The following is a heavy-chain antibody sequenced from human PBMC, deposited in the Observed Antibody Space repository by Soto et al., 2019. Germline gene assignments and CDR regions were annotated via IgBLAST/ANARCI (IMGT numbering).Heavy chain of an antibody. CDR1: GFIVSGNY. D-gene: IGHD3-10*01. V-gene: IGHV3-53*02. CDR2: IYSGGST. Sequence: EVRLVETGGDLIQPGGSLRLSCAASGFIVSGNYMSWVRQAPGKGLEWVSVIYSGGSTYYADSVKGRFTISRDNSKNTLYLQMNSLRADDKAVYDCARDGGLAEDGMDVWGQGTTVTVSS. CDR3: ARDGGLAEDGMDV. J-gene: IGHJ6*02.